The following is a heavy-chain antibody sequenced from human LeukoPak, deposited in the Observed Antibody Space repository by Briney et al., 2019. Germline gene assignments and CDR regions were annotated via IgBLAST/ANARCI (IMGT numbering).Heavy chain of an antibody. J-gene: IGHJ6*03. CDR3: AMTQYTDVDLDDYYMDV. D-gene: IGHD3/OR15-3a*01. CDR1: SGSIVGYS. Sequence: SETLSLTCTVSSGSIVGYSWTWIRQPAGKGLQWIGHFVSGGTTNYNPSLKSRVTISLDKSKNHVSLRLTSVTAADTAVYFCAMTQYTDVDLDDYYMDVWGKGTAVTVSS. CDR2: FVSGGTT. V-gene: IGHV4-4*07.